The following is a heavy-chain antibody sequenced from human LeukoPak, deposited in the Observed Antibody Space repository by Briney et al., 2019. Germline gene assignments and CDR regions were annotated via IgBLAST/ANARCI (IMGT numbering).Heavy chain of an antibody. CDR2: IGTAGDT. D-gene: IGHD3-16*01. J-gene: IGHJ3*02. Sequence: GGSLRLSCAASGFTFSSYDMHWVRQATGKGLEWVSAIGTAGDTYYPGSVKGRFTISRENAKNSLYLQMNSLRAGDTAVYYCARASLRGSHPLAAFEIGAQGTMVTVSS. V-gene: IGHV3-13*01. CDR1: GFTFSSYD. CDR3: ARASLRGSHPLAAFEI.